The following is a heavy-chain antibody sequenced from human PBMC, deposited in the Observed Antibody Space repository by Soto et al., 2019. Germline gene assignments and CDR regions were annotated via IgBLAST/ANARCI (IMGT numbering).Heavy chain of an antibody. CDR2: INAANGNT. V-gene: IGHV1-3*01. CDR1: GYTFTTSA. D-gene: IGHD3-22*01. Sequence: QVQLVQSGAEVKNPGAALRVSCKTSGYTFTTSAIHWVRQAPGQGPEWMGWINAANGNTKYSKKFQGRVTITRDTSGTTTYMELSSLTSEDTAVYYCARASISCYQCWFDPWGQGTLVTVSS. J-gene: IGHJ5*02. CDR3: ARASISCYQCWFDP.